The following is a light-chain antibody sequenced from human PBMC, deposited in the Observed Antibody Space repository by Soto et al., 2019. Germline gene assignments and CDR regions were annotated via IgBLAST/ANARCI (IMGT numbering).Light chain of an antibody. CDR1: SGHSNYA. Sequence: QPVLTQSPSASASLGASVKLTCTLSSGHSNYAIAWHQQQPEKGPRYLMKLNSDGSHSKGDGIPDRFSGSSFGVERHLTISSLQSEDEADYYCQTWGTAIHDVVFGGGTKLTVL. V-gene: IGLV4-69*01. CDR2: LNSDGSH. CDR3: QTWGTAIHDVV. J-gene: IGLJ2*01.